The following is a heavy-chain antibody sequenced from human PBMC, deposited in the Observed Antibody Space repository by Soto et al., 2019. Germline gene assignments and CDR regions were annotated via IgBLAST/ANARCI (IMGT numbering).Heavy chain of an antibody. CDR1: GFTFSSNG. D-gene: IGHD3-22*01. CDR2: IWYDGNKK. CDR3: VVDTSGLLDY. Sequence: VGSLRLSCAASGFTFSSNGMHWVRQAPGKGLEWVAVIWYDGNKKYYGDSVRGRFTISRDNSKNTLYLEMNSLRAEDTAVYYCVVDTSGLLDYWGQGTQVTVSS. J-gene: IGHJ4*02. V-gene: IGHV3-33*03.